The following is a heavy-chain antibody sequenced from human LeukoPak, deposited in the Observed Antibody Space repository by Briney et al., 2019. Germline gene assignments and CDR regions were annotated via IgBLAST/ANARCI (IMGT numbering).Heavy chain of an antibody. CDR3: AKPSRRGYSYGYAGNNWFDP. V-gene: IGHV3-23*01. CDR2: ISGSGGST. J-gene: IGHJ5*02. Sequence: PGGSLRLSCAASGFTFSSYATSWVRQAPGKGLEWVSAISGSGGSTYYADSVKGRFTISRDNSKNTLYLQMNSLRAEDTAVYYCAKPSRRGYSYGYAGNNWFDPWGQGTLVTVSS. D-gene: IGHD5-18*01. CDR1: GFTFSSYA.